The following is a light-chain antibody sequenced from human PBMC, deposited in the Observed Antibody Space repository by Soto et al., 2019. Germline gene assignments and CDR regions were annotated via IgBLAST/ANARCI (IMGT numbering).Light chain of an antibody. CDR3: GTWDSSLSAVI. J-gene: IGLJ2*01. V-gene: IGLV1-51*01. Sequence: QSVLTQPPSVSAAPGQKVSISCSGSSSNVGKNFVSWYQHVPGKAPKLLIYDNQKRPSGIPDRFSASKSGTLATLDITGLQTGDEADYYCGTWDSSLSAVIFGGGTKVTVL. CDR1: SSNVGKNF. CDR2: DNQ.